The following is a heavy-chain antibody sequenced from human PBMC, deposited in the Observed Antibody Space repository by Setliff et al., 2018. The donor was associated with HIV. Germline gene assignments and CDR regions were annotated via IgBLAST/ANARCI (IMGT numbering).Heavy chain of an antibody. CDR1: GGSLGGYY. CDR3: ARHRAQRGSGTYYDDWFDP. CDR2: VHYSGRT. Sequence: SETLSLTCAAYGGSLGGYYWSWIRQTPGKGLEWIGEVHYSGRTAYNPSLQSRVAISVDMYRNQFFLRLTSVTAADTSVYYCARHRAQRGSGTYYDDWFDPWGQGTLVTVSS. D-gene: IGHD3-10*01. J-gene: IGHJ5*02. V-gene: IGHV4-34*01.